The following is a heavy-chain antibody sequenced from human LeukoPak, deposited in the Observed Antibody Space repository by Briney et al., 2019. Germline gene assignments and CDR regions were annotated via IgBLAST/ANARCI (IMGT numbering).Heavy chain of an antibody. Sequence: PGGSLRLSCAASGFTFSSYSMNWVRQAPGKGLEWVSSISSSSSYIYYADSVKGRFTISRDNAKNSLYLQMNSLRAEDTAVYYCARRKGDCSSTSCYILAFDIWGQGTMVTGSS. V-gene: IGHV3-21*01. CDR1: GFTFSSYS. J-gene: IGHJ3*02. D-gene: IGHD2-2*02. CDR3: ARRKGDCSSTSCYILAFDI. CDR2: ISSSSSYI.